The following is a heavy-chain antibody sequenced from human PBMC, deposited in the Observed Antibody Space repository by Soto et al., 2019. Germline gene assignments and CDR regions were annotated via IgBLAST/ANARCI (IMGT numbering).Heavy chain of an antibody. V-gene: IGHV4-31*03. CDR3: ARPFGVAAAGPFDY. D-gene: IGHD6-13*01. CDR2: IYYSGST. Sequence: SESLSLTCTVSGGSISSGGYYWSWIRQHPGKGLEWIGYIYYSGSTYYNPSLKSRVTISVDTSKNQFSLKLSSVTAADTAVYYCARPFGVAAAGPFDYWGQGTLVTVSS. J-gene: IGHJ4*02. CDR1: GGSISSGGYY.